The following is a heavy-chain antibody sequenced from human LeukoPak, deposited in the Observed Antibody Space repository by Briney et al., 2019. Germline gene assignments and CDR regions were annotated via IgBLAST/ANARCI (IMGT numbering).Heavy chain of an antibody. Sequence: GASVTVSFMASGGTFISYAISWVRQAPGQGLEWMGGIIPIFGTANYAQKFQGRVTITADESTSTAYMELSSLRSEDTAVYYCAREGRSGYEHYYYYYMDVWGKGTTVTISS. CDR1: GGTFISYA. D-gene: IGHD5-12*01. CDR3: AREGRSGYEHYYYYYMDV. V-gene: IGHV1-69*13. CDR2: IIPIFGTA. J-gene: IGHJ6*03.